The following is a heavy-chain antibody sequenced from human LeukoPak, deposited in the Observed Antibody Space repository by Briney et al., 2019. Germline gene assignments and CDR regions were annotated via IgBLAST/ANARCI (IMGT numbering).Heavy chain of an antibody. CDR1: GFMFRSFE. Sequence: GGSLRLSCAASGFMFRSFEMYWVRQAPGKGLEWIAYISSGAITMHYADSVKGRFTISRDDAKNSLFLQMNSLRAEDTAVYYCDLLAVASDFDYWGQGALVTVSS. CDR3: DLLAVASDFDY. D-gene: IGHD6-19*01. J-gene: IGHJ4*02. V-gene: IGHV3-48*03. CDR2: ISSGAITM.